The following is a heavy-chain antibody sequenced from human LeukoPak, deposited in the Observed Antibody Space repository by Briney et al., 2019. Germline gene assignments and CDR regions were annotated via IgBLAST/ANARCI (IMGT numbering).Heavy chain of an antibody. V-gene: IGHV4-4*09. CDR1: GGSISSYY. CDR3: ARQKYSSSWYYFDY. CDR2: IYATGST. Sequence: PSETLSLTCTVSGGSISSYYWSWIRQPPGKGLEWIGYIYATGSTNYNPSLKSRVTISVDTSKNQFSLNLRSVTAADTAVYYCARQKYSSSWYYFDYWGQGTLVTVSS. D-gene: IGHD6-13*01. J-gene: IGHJ4*02.